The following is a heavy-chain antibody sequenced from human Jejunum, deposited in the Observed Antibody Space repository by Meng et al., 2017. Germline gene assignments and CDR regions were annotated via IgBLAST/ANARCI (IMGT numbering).Heavy chain of an antibody. Sequence: GSLRLSCTVSGASISTTNYYWGWIRQPPGKGLEWIGTMSYSGSTYFNPSLKSRITISTDTSKNQFPLKLNSVTAADTAVYYCARDEWFGRYWGVWFDPWGQGTLVTVSS. V-gene: IGHV4-39*06. CDR3: ARDEWFGRYWGVWFDP. CDR2: MSYSGST. D-gene: IGHD3-10*01. CDR1: GASISTTNYY. J-gene: IGHJ5*02.